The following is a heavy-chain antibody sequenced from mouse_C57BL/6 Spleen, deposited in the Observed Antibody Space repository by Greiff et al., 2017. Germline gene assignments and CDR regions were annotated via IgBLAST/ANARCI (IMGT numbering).Heavy chain of an antibody. CDR3: AREGHYYGSSYDY. CDR2: ISYDGSN. D-gene: IGHD1-1*01. Sequence: EVKLQESGPGLVKPSPSLSLTCSVTGYSITSGYYWNWIRQFPGNKLEWMGYISYDGSNNYNPSLKNRISITRDTSKNQFFLKLNSVTTEDTATYYCAREGHYYGSSYDYWGQGTTLTVSS. J-gene: IGHJ2*01. V-gene: IGHV3-6*01. CDR1: GYSITSGYY.